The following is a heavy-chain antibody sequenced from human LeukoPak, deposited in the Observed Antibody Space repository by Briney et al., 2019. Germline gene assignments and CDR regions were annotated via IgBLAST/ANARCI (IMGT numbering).Heavy chain of an antibody. J-gene: IGHJ3*02. CDR3: AKLCVDSSGYYYVQDAFDI. V-gene: IGHV3-30*18. CDR1: GFTFSNYG. Sequence: GGTLRLSCAASGFTFSNYGMHWVRQAPGKGLEWVTVISYDGSYQYYADSVKGRFTISRDNSKNTLYLQMNSLRAEDTAVYYCAKLCVDSSGYYYVQDAFDIWGQGTMVTVSS. CDR2: ISYDGSYQ. D-gene: IGHD3-22*01.